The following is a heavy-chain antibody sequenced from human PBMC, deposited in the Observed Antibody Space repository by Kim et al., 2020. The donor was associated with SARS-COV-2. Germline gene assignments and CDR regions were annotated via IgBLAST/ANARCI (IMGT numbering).Heavy chain of an antibody. Sequence: GGSLRLSCEGSRFSFSTYAMHWFRQGPGKGLEWVAAISFDGRNKYYADSVKGRFTISRDNSKNTLNVQMNSLRLEDTAVYYCARGHYDSSAPDYWGQGTLVTVSS. D-gene: IGHD3-22*01. CDR1: RFSFSTYA. CDR3: ARGHYDSSAPDY. V-gene: IGHV3-30*04. J-gene: IGHJ4*02. CDR2: ISFDGRNK.